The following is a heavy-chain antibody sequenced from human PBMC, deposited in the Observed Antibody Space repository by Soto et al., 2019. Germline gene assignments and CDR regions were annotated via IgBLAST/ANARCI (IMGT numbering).Heavy chain of an antibody. CDR2: ISYDGSNK. CDR1: GFTFSSYA. D-gene: IGHD3-22*01. CDR3: ARAYSEIDYYDSSGYSTYFDY. Sequence: GVSMRLSCAASGFTFSSYAMHWVRQAPGKGLEWVAVISYDGSNKYYADSVKGRFTISRDNSKNTLYLQMNSLRAEDTAVYYCARAYSEIDYYDSSGYSTYFDYWGQGTLVTVSS. J-gene: IGHJ4*02. V-gene: IGHV3-30-3*01.